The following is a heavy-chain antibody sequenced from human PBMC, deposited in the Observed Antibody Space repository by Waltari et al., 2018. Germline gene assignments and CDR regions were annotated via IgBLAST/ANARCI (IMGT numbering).Heavy chain of an antibody. CDR2: LTASGLM. D-gene: IGHD6-6*01. CDR1: GFPFSTYT. V-gene: IGHV3-23*01. J-gene: IGHJ6*02. Sequence: EMQLLESGGALVQPGGSLRLSCAASGFPFSTYTMNWVRQAPGKGLGGFAVLTASGLMDYGDSVKGRFIISRDNSKNTLYLEMYRLRVEDTARYYCAKDEGARLAPTFGMDAWGQGTTVIVSS. CDR3: AKDEGARLAPTFGMDA.